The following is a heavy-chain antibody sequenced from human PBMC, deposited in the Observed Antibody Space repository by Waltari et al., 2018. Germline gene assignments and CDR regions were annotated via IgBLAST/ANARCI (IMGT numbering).Heavy chain of an antibody. V-gene: IGHV3-30*18. Sequence: QVQLVESGGGVVQPGRSLRLSCAASGFTFSSYGMHWVRQAPGQGLEWVAVIWYDGSNKYYADSVKGRFTISRDNSKNTLYLQMNSLRAEDTAMYYCAKDLGLRITGAFDIWGQGTMVTVSS. CDR2: IWYDGSNK. CDR1: GFTFSSYG. J-gene: IGHJ3*02. D-gene: IGHD5-12*01. CDR3: AKDLGLRITGAFDI.